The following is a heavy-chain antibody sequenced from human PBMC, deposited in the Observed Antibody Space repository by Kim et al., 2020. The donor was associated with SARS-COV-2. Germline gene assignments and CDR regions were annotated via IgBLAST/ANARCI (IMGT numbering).Heavy chain of an antibody. D-gene: IGHD2-21*01. Sequence: GGSLRLSCEVSGFTFSNYWMSWVRQAPGRGLECVAKINPDGSEKYYVDSAKGRFTVSRDNAKISLNLQMNSLRAEDTAVYYCARSIDYWGQGILVTDSS. V-gene: IGHV3-7*01. CDR1: GFTFSNYW. CDR3: ARSIDY. CDR2: INPDGSEK. J-gene: IGHJ4*02.